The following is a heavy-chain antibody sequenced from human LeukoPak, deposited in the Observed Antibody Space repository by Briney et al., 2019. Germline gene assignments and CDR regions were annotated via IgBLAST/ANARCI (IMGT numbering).Heavy chain of an antibody. CDR1: GGTFSSYA. Sequence: ASVKVSCKASGGTFSSYAISWVRQAPGQGLEWMGRIIPILGIANYAQKFQGRVTITADKSTSTAYMELSSLRSEDTAVYYCASHLKKQQLVQAADYWGQGTLVTVSS. V-gene: IGHV1-69*04. J-gene: IGHJ4*02. D-gene: IGHD6-13*01. CDR2: IIPILGIA. CDR3: ASHLKKQQLVQAADY.